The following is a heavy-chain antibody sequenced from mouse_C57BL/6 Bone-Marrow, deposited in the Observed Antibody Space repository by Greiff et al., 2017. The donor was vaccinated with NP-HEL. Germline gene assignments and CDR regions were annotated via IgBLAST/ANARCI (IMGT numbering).Heavy chain of an antibody. Sequence: VQLQQSGPVLVKPGASVKMSCKASGYTFTDYYMNWVKQSHGKSLEWIGVINPYNGGTSYNQKFKGKATLTVDKSSSTAYMELSSLTSEDSAVYYCAREGTGPWFAYWGQGTRVTVTA. D-gene: IGHD4-1*01. CDR2: INPYNGGT. CDR1: GYTFTDYY. V-gene: IGHV1-19*01. J-gene: IGHJ3*01. CDR3: AREGTGPWFAY.